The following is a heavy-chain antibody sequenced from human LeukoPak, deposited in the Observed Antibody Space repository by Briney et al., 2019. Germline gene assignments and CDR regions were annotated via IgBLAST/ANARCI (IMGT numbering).Heavy chain of an antibody. Sequence: ASVKVSCMASGYTFTTYYLHWVRQAPGQGLEWMGIINPSDGSTIYAQTFRGRVTMTEDTSTDTDYMYLRSLRSEDPAVYYCATLRTTIFTNWFDPWGQGTLVTVSS. J-gene: IGHJ5*02. CDR3: ATLRTTIFTNWFDP. CDR1: GYTFTTYY. D-gene: IGHD3-3*01. CDR2: INPSDGST. V-gene: IGHV1-46*01.